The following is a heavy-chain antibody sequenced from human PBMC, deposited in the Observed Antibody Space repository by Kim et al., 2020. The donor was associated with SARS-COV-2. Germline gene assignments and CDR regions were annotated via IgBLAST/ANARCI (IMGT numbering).Heavy chain of an antibody. CDR1: GGTFSNYA. CDR3: ARGYYGSGRQTYYYYYYGTDV. CDR2: IIPIFGTA. Sequence: SVKVSCKASGGTFSNYAISWVRQAPGQGLEWMGGIIPIFGTANYAQKFQGRVTITADESTSTAYMELSSLRSEETAVYYCARGYYGSGRQTYYYYYYGTDVWGQGTTVTVSS. D-gene: IGHD3-10*01. J-gene: IGHJ6*02. V-gene: IGHV1-69*13.